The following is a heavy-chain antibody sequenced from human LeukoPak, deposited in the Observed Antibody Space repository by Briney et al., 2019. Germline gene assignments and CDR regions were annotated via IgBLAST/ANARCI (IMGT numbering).Heavy chain of an antibody. CDR3: AREPTSMGSDY. J-gene: IGHJ4*02. V-gene: IGHV3-9*01. CDR1: GFTFDDYG. CDR2: INWNSGDI. Sequence: PGGSLRLSCAASGFTFDDYGMHWVRQAPGKGLEWVSGINWNSGDIDYADSVKGRFTISRDNARNSLYLQMNSLRADDAAVYYCAREPTSMGSDYWGQGTLVTVSS. D-gene: IGHD5-18*01.